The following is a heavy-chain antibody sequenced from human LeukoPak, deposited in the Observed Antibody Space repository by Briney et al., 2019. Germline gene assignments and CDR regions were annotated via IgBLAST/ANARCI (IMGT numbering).Heavy chain of an antibody. CDR3: ARVSPRPGEKRIAAAGTRLLLGY. CDR2: MNPNSGNT. J-gene: IGHJ4*02. CDR1: GYTFTSYD. Sequence: ASVKVSCKASGYTFTSYDINLVRQATRQGLEWMGWMNPNSGNTGYAQKFQGRVTMTRNTSISTAYMELSSLRSEDTAVYYCARVSPRPGEKRIAAAGTRLLLGYWGQGTLVTVSS. V-gene: IGHV1-8*01. D-gene: IGHD6-13*01.